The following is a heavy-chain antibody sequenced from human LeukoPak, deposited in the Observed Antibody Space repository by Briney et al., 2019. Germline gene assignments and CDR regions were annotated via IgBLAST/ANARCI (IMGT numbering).Heavy chain of an antibody. CDR3: ATGGYFLDF. V-gene: IGHV3-15*01. CDR1: GFTFRNPR. Sequence: GSLRLSCATSGFTFRNPRKNWAPQAPGKGLEWVGRFKSKVDGGTTDYAAPVEGRFAISRDDSKNTVYLQMNSLKIEDTAVYYCATGGYFLDFWGQGTPVTVSS. J-gene: IGHJ4*02. D-gene: IGHD2/OR15-2a*01. CDR2: FKSKVDGGTT.